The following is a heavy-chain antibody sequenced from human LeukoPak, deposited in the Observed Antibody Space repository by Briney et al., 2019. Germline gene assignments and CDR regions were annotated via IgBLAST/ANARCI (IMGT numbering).Heavy chain of an antibody. V-gene: IGHV4-59*01. CDR3: ARDQNRAFDI. CDR2: IFYSGST. CDR1: GGSISSYY. Sequence: SETLSLTCTVSGGSISSYYWSWIRQPPGKGLEWIGYIFYSGSTNYNPSLKSRVTISVDTYKNQFSLKLSSVTAADTAVYYCARDQNRAFDIWGQGTMVTVSS. J-gene: IGHJ3*02.